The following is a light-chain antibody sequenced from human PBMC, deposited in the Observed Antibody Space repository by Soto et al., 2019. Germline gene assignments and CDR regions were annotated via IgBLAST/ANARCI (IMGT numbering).Light chain of an antibody. CDR2: GAS. Sequence: IVLTQSPGTLSLSPGERATLSCRASQSVSSTYLAWYQQKPGQAPRLLLYGASSRATGIPDRFSGSGSETDFTLTISRLEPEDFAVYYCQQYGSSPGFTCGPGTKVDIK. CDR3: QQYGSSPGFT. V-gene: IGKV3-20*01. J-gene: IGKJ3*01. CDR1: QSVSSTY.